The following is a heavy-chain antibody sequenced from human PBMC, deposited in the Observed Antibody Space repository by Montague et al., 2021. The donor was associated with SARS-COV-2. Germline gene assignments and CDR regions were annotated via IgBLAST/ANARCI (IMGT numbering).Heavy chain of an antibody. Sequence: CAISGDSVSSNTATWNWIRRSPPRGLEWLGRTYYRSKWYNEYAESVKSRITIDPDTSKHQFSLHLNSVTPEDTSVYYCARIPVGSKYYFDFWGQGTLVTVSS. CDR3: ARIPVGSKYYFDF. J-gene: IGHJ4*02. V-gene: IGHV6-1*01. D-gene: IGHD2-2*01. CDR2: TYYRSKWYN. CDR1: GDSVSSNTAT.